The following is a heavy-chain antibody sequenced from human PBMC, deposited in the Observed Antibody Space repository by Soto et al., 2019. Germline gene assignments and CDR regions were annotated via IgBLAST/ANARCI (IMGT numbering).Heavy chain of an antibody. CDR3: ARMYYYDSSGYYLYYYYGMDV. CDR2: IYYSGST. V-gene: IGHV4-30-4*01. CDR1: GGSISSGDYY. D-gene: IGHD3-22*01. Sequence: SETLSLTCTVSGGSISSGDYYWSWIRHPPGKGLEWIGYIYYSGSTYYNPSLKSRVTISVDTSKNQFSLKLSSVTAADTAVYYCARMYYYDSSGYYLYYYYGMDVWGQGTTVTVSS. J-gene: IGHJ6*02.